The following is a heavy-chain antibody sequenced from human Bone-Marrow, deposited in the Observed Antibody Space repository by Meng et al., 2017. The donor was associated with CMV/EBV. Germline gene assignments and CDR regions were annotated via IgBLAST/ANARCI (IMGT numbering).Heavy chain of an antibody. V-gene: IGHV3-NL1*01. CDR2: IYSGGST. J-gene: IGHJ4*02. CDR1: GFTFSSYG. CDR3: ARDGLGHYGGNSGFDY. D-gene: IGHD4-23*01. Sequence: GESLKISCAASGFTFSSYGMHWVRQAPGKGLEWVSVIYSGGSTYYADSVKGRFTISRDNSKNTLYLQMNSLRAEDTAVYYCARDGLGHYGGNSGFDYWGQGTLVTVSS.